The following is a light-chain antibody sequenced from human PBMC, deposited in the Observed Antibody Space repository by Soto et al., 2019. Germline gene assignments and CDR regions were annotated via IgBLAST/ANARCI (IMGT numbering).Light chain of an antibody. V-gene: IGKV3-20*01. CDR2: AAS. J-gene: IGKJ4*01. CDR1: QSVARNY. CDR3: QQYAKSPRA. Sequence: EIVLTQSPGTLSLSPGERATLSCRASQSVARNYLAWYQQMPGQAPSLLIYAASTRATGIPDRFSGSGSGTDFILTISRLEPEDCAVYFCQQYAKSPRAFGGGTKVDI.